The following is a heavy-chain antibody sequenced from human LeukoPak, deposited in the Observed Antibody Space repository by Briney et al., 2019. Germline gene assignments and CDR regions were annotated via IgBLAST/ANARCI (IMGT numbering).Heavy chain of an antibody. V-gene: IGHV3-21*01. Sequence: PGGSLRLSCAASGFTFSIYSMNWVRQAPGKGLEWVSSISYSGSYIYYADSVKGRFTISRDNAKNSLYLQMNSQRAEDTAVYYCAREMANYWGQGTLVTVSS. CDR2: ISYSGSYI. CDR1: GFTFSIYS. D-gene: IGHD5-24*01. CDR3: AREMANY. J-gene: IGHJ4*02.